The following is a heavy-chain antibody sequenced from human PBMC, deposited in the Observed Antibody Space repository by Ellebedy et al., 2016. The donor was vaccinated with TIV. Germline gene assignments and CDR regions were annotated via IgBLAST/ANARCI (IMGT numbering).Heavy chain of an antibody. CDR3: ARAVFGTKFDF. J-gene: IGHJ4*02. Sequence: MPSETLSLTCAVYGGAFSGNYWSWIRHLPGKGLGWFGTFNHIGSTNYNPSLKSRVTISVDTSKNPRSLKLRPVTAADTAVYYCARAVFGTKFDFWGQGTLVTVSS. CDR2: FNHIGST. CDR1: GGAFSGNY. V-gene: IGHV4-34*01. D-gene: IGHD1-14*01.